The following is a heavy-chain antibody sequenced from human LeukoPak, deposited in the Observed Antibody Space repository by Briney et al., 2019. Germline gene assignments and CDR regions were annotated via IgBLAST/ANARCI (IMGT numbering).Heavy chain of an antibody. CDR1: GYSFTSYW. CDR3: ARHHEDSSGWPNFDY. CDR2: IYPGDSDT. Sequence: GESLKISCKGFGYSFTSYWIGWVRQMPGKGLGWMGIIYPGDSDTRYSPSFQGQVTISADKSISTAYLQWSSLKASDTAMYYCARHHEDSSGWPNFDYWGQGTLVTVSS. D-gene: IGHD6-19*01. V-gene: IGHV5-51*01. J-gene: IGHJ4*02.